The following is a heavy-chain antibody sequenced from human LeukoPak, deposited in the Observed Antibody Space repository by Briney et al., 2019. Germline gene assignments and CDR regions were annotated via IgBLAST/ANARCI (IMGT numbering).Heavy chain of an antibody. CDR3: AVYGSGIDY. V-gene: IGHV4-59*01. CDR2: IYYSGST. CDR1: GGSISSYY. Sequence: SETLSLTCTVSGGSISSYYWSWIRQPPGKGLEWIGYIYYSGSTNYNPPLKSRVTISVDTSKNQFSLKLSSVTAADAAVYYCAVYGSGIDYWGQGTLVTVSS. J-gene: IGHJ4*02. D-gene: IGHD3-10*01.